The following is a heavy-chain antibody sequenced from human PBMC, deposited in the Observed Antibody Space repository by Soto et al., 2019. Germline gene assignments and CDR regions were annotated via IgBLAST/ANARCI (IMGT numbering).Heavy chain of an antibody. CDR3: ARPGRAQDYYHFGLDG. CDR2: IKHDGSET. CDR1: GFTFSSYW. Sequence: EVQLVESGGGLVQPGGSLRLSCAASGFTFSSYWMTWVRQAPGKGLEWVANIKHDGSETYYVDSVKGRFTISRDNAKNSLYLHMNSLRAEDTAVYYWARPGRAQDYYHFGLDGWGQGTTVTVSS. V-gene: IGHV3-7*05. J-gene: IGHJ6*02. D-gene: IGHD2-15*01.